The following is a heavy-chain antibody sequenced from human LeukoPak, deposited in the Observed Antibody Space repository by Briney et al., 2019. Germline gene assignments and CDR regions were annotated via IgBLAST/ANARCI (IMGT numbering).Heavy chain of an antibody. D-gene: IGHD2-21*01. J-gene: IGHJ6*03. CDR2: IRGKAYGGTT. CDR1: GFTFSSYA. Sequence: GGSLRLSCAASGFTFSSYAMSWVRQAPGKGLEWVGFIRGKAYGGTTEYAAPVKGRFTISRDDSKNTLYLQMNSLKTEDTAVYYCTTVGDISNYYYYMDVWGKGTTVTVSS. CDR3: TTVGDISNYYYYMDV. V-gene: IGHV3-15*01.